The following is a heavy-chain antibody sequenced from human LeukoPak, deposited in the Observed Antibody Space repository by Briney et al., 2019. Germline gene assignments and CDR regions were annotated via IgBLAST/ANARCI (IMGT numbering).Heavy chain of an antibody. CDR2: ISFDGTNK. Sequence: PGGALRLSCAASGFPFSSYAMHWLRQVPGKGLEWVATISFDGTNKYYADSVKGRFTISGDNSKNTLYLQMNSLRAEDTAVYYCARDQGAVDFYYMDVWGKGTTVTVSS. CDR3: ARDQGAVDFYYMDV. D-gene: IGHD1-26*01. V-gene: IGHV3-30-3*01. CDR1: GFPFSSYA. J-gene: IGHJ6*03.